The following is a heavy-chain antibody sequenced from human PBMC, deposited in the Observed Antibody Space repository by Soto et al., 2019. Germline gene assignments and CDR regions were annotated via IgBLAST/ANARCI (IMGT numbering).Heavy chain of an antibody. CDR3: ASRDRVDAFDI. CDR1: GGSFRRYA. V-gene: IGHV1-69*01. J-gene: IGHJ3*02. CDR2: IIPILGSP. Sequence: QVQLVQSGAEVKKSGASVRVSCKVFGGSFRRYAITWVRQAPGQGLEWMRGIIPILGSPNYAQKFQDRVTITADESTSTTYMDLRSLRSEDAAVYYCASRDRVDAFDIWGQGTVVTVSS.